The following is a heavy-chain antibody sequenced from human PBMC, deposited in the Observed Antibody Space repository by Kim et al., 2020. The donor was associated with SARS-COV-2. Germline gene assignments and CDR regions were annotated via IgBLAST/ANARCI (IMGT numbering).Heavy chain of an antibody. CDR3: ARDLAMATTYRYFEL. V-gene: IGHV3-48*02. D-gene: IGHD5-12*01. J-gene: IGHJ2*01. Sequence: SVQRRFPISRDNAKNSLYLQMNSLRDEDTAVYYCARDLAMATTYRYFELWGRGTLVTVSS.